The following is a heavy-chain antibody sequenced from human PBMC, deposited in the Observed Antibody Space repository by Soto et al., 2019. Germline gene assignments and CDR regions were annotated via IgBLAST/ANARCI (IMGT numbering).Heavy chain of an antibody. CDR1: GFTFISSF. D-gene: IGHD6-19*01. J-gene: IGHJ4*02. V-gene: IGHV3-7*03. CDR2: INQDGSVT. CDR3: ARYFRGSGRYFFDY. Sequence: EVQLVESGGGLVQPGGSLRLSCVASGFTFISSFMDWVRLAPGKGLEWVANINQDGSVTYYVDSVEGRFTISRDNTKDSLYLQLNSLRGEDTAMYYCARYFRGSGRYFFDYWGQGTLVTVSS.